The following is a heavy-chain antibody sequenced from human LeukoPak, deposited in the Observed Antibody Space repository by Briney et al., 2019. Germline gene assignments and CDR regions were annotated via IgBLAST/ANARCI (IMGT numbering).Heavy chain of an antibody. V-gene: IGHV4-59*01. Sequence: SETLSLTCTVSGGSMRSYYWSWIRQPPGKGLEWIGYIYYSGTTNYNPSLKSRVTISVDTSTSQFSLKLSSVTAADTAVYYCARGAYCGGDCFWWFDPWGQGTLVTVSS. CDR2: IYYSGTT. J-gene: IGHJ5*02. CDR1: GGSMRSYY. D-gene: IGHD2-21*02. CDR3: ARGAYCGGDCFWWFDP.